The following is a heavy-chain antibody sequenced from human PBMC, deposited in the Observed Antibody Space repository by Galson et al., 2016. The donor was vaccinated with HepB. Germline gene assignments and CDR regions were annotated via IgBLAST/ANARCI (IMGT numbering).Heavy chain of an antibody. J-gene: IGHJ4*02. V-gene: IGHV3-48*03. CDR2: ISNSGDSI. D-gene: IGHD6-13*01. CDR3: AKGQQQAYFDY. Sequence: SLRLSCAASGFIFSTYEMNWVRQAPGKGLEWVSYISNSGDSIYYADSVKGRFTISRDNSKNTLYLQMNSLRAEDTAVYYCAKGQQQAYFDYWGQGTLVTVSS. CDR1: GFIFSTYE.